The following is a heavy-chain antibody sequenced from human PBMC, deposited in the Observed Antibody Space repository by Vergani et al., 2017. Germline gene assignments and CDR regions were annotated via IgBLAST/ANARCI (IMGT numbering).Heavy chain of an antibody. CDR1: GYSFTNYW. V-gene: IGHV1-2*02. J-gene: IGHJ4*02. Sequence: VQLVQSGAEVKKPGESLKISCQISGYSFTNYWIGWVRQAPGQGLEWMGWINPNSGGTNYAQKFQGRVTMTRDTSISTAYMELSNLRSDDTAVYYCARVGTSSNRDYFDYWGQGTLVTVSS. CDR2: INPNSGGT. D-gene: IGHD2-2*01. CDR3: ARVGTSSNRDYFDY.